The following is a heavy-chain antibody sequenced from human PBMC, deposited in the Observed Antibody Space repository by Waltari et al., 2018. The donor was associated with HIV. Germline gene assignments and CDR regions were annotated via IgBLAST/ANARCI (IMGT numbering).Heavy chain of an antibody. J-gene: IGHJ4*02. CDR3: VRGGTTSYDY. V-gene: IGHV3-7*01. Sequence: EVQLVESGGGLVQPGGSLRLSCAASGFTFSIYWMIWVRQAQGKGLEWVANVKKEGSEKDYVDSVKGRFTISRDNSKNSLYLQMNSLRAEDAAIYYCVRGGTTSYDYWGQGTLVTVSS. CDR1: GFTFSIYW. CDR2: VKKEGSEK. D-gene: IGHD1-7*01.